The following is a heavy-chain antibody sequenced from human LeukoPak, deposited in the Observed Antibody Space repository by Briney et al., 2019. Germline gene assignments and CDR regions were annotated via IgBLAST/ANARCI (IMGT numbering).Heavy chain of an antibody. D-gene: IGHD3-22*01. CDR3: ARGPGYYYDSSGYQNPASYFDY. V-gene: IGHV4-61*02. CDR2: IYTSGST. Sequence: SETLSLTCTVSGGSISSGSYYWSWIRQPAGKGLEWIGRIYTSGSTNYNPSLKSRVTISVDTSKNQFSLKLSSVTAADTAVYYCARGPGYYYDSSGYQNPASYFDYWGQGTLVTVSS. J-gene: IGHJ4*02. CDR1: GGSISSGSYY.